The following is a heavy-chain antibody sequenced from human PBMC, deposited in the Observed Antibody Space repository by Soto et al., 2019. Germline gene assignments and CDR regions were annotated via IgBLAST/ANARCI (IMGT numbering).Heavy chain of an antibody. CDR3: AKAGDTAMVKVHYFDY. CDR1: GFTFDDYA. V-gene: IGHV3-9*01. J-gene: IGHJ4*02. CDR2: ISWNSGSI. Sequence: GGSLRLSCAASGFTFDDYAMHWVRQAPGKGLEWVSGISWNSGSIGYADSVKGRFTISRDNAKNSLYLQMNSLRAEDTALYYCAKAGDTAMVKVHYFDYWGQGTLVTVSS. D-gene: IGHD5-18*01.